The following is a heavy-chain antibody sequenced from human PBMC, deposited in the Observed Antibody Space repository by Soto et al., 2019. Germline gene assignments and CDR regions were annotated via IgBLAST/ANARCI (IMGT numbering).Heavy chain of an antibody. CDR2: IYYSGST. CDR1: GGSISNYY. D-gene: IGHD2-2*01. Sequence: QVQLQESGPRLVKPSETLSLTCIVSGGSISNYYWSWIRQPPGKGLEWIGYIYYSGSTNYNPSLQNRVTISVDTSKNQFSLKLSSVTAADTAVYYCARAGLPATAPFDYWGQGTLVTVSS. J-gene: IGHJ4*02. V-gene: IGHV4-59*01. CDR3: ARAGLPATAPFDY.